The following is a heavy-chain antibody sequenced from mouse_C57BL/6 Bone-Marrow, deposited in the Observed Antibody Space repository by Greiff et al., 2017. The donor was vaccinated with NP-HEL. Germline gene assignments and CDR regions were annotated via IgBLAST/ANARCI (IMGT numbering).Heavy chain of an antibody. Sequence: EVMLVESGGGLVQPGGSLKLSCAASGFTFSDYYMYWVRQTPEKRLEWVAYISNGGGSTYYPDTVKGRFTFSRDNAKNTLYLQMSRLKSEDTAMYYCARRGYGYDFAYWGQGTLVTVSA. J-gene: IGHJ3*01. D-gene: IGHD2-2*01. CDR2: ISNGGGST. V-gene: IGHV5-12*01. CDR3: ARRGYGYDFAY. CDR1: GFTFSDYY.